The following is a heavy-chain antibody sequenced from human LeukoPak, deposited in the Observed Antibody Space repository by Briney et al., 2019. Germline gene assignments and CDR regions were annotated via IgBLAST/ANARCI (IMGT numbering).Heavy chain of an antibody. D-gene: IGHD2-2*02. CDR2: IYHSGST. CDR1: GFTFSSYG. J-gene: IGHJ5*02. Sequence: PGGSLRLSCAASGFTFSSYGMHWVRQPPGKGLEWIGEIYHSGSTNYNPSLKSRVTISVDKSKNQFSLKLSSVTAADTAVYYCASGPGYCSSTSCYRLGWFDPWGQGTLVTVSS. CDR3: ASGPGYCSSTSCYRLGWFDP. V-gene: IGHV4-4*02.